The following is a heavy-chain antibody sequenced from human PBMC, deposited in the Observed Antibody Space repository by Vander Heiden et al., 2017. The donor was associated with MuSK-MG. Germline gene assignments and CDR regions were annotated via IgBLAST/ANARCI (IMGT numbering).Heavy chain of an antibody. CDR2: IKQDGSEK. CDR3: ARDQAGSYGDNSLGY. Sequence: EVQLVESGGGLVQPGGSLGLSCAASGFTFSSYGMSWVRQAPGKWLEWVANIKQDGSEKDYVDAVKGRFTISRDNAKNSLYLQMNSLRAEDTAVYYCARDQAGSYGDNSLGYWGQGTLVTVSS. D-gene: IGHD4-17*01. CDR1: GFTFSSYG. V-gene: IGHV3-7*01. J-gene: IGHJ4*02.